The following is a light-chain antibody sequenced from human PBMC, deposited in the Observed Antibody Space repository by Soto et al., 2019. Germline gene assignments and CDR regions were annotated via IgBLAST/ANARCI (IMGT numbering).Light chain of an antibody. J-gene: IGKJ5*01. CDR2: GAS. V-gene: IGKV3-15*01. CDR3: QQYKSWPPIT. CDR1: LSLRST. Sequence: EIVLTQSPRRLSLSPGERASLSCGASLSLRSTFLAWYQQKPGQAPRLLIYGASTRATGVPDRFSGTGSGTEFTLTISNLKSEDYAVYYCQQYKSWPPITFGQGTRLEIK.